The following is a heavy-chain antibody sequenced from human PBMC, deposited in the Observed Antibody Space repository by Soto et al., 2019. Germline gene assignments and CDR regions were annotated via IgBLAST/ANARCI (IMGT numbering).Heavy chain of an antibody. V-gene: IGHV1-69*02. D-gene: IGHD3-10*01. CDR3: AAGGYYYYYGMDV. CDR1: GGTFSSYT. Sequence: QVQLVQSGAEVKKPGSSVKVSCKASGGTFSSYTISWVRQAPGQGLEWMGRIIPILGIANYAQKFQGRVTITAAKSTSTAYMELCSLRSEDPDVYYCAAGGYYYYYGMDVWGQGTTVTVSS. CDR2: IIPILGIA. J-gene: IGHJ6*02.